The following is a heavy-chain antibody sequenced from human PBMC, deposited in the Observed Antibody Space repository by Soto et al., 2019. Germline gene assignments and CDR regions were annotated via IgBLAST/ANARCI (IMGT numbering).Heavy chain of an antibody. J-gene: IGHJ2*01. CDR1: GFVYSQYA. CDR3: VRAIPSQYSSTWLYWHFDL. CDR2: IWNDGSQK. Sequence: VQLVESGGGVVQPGRSLRLSCEASGFVYSQYAMHWVRQAPGKGPEWVALIWNDGSQKNYVDSVKGRFTISRDNSKKTMNLQMNSLRDDDTAIYFCVRAIPSQYSSTWLYWHFDLWGPGTLVTVSS. V-gene: IGHV3-33*01. D-gene: IGHD6-13*01.